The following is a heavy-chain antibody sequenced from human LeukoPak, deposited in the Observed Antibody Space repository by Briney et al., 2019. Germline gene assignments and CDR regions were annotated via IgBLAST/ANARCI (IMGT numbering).Heavy chain of an antibody. V-gene: IGHV3-33*01. CDR3: ARDVVRGLNWFDP. D-gene: IGHD3-10*01. Sequence: GGSLRLSCAASGFTFSSYGMHWVRQAAGKGLEWVAVIWYDGNYQYYADSVKGRFTISRDNSKSTPYLEMNSLRVEDTAVYYCARDVVRGLNWFDPWGQGVLVTVSS. CDR2: IWYDGNYQ. CDR1: GFTFSSYG. J-gene: IGHJ5*02.